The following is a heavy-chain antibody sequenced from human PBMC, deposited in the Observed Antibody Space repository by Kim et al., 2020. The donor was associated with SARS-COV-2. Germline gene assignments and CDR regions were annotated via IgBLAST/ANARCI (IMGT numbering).Heavy chain of an antibody. Sequence: SYADSVKGRFTISRDNAKNTLYLQMNSLRAEDTAVYYCVALGGSSFTTGYWGQGTLVTVSS. J-gene: IGHJ4*02. V-gene: IGHV3-74*01. CDR3: VALGGSSFTTGY. D-gene: IGHD6-13*01.